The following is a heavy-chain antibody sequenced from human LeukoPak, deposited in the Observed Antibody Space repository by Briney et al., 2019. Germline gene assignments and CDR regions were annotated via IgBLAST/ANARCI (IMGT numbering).Heavy chain of an antibody. V-gene: IGHV4-59*08. J-gene: IGHJ4*02. Sequence: SETLSLTCTVSGGSISSSYWSWIRQPPRKGLEWIASIYDSETTKYNPSLRSRATISSDTSKNQFSLKLSSVTAADTAVYYCARQAYSSGWYTAAYWGQGTLVTVSS. D-gene: IGHD6-19*01. CDR1: GGSISSSY. CDR3: ARQAYSSGWYTAAY. CDR2: IYDSETT.